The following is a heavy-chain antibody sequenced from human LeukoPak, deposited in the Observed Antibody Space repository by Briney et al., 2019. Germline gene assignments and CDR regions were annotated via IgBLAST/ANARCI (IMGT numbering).Heavy chain of an antibody. D-gene: IGHD6-19*01. V-gene: IGHV3-30*09. Sequence: GGSLRLSCAASGFTFSSYAMHWVRQAPGKGLEWVAVISYDGSNKYYADSVKGRFAISRDNSKNTLYLQMNSLRAEDTAVYYCARDQYSSGGWLDPWGQGTLVTVSS. CDR2: ISYDGSNK. CDR1: GFTFSSYA. J-gene: IGHJ5*02. CDR3: ARDQYSSGGWLDP.